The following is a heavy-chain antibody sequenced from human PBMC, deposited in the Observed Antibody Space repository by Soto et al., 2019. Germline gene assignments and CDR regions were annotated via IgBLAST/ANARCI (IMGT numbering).Heavy chain of an antibody. V-gene: IGHV2-5*02. Sequence: QITLKESGPTLVKPTQTLTLTCTFSGFSLSTSGVGVGWIRQPPGKALEWLALIYWDDDKRYSPSLKNRLTXTXXTSKDQVVLTITNMDPVDIATFYCVLISGRCWYDYWGHGTLVTVSS. J-gene: IGHJ5*01. CDR2: IYWDDDK. D-gene: IGHD3-3*02. CDR1: GFSLSTSGVG. CDR3: VLISGRCWYDY.